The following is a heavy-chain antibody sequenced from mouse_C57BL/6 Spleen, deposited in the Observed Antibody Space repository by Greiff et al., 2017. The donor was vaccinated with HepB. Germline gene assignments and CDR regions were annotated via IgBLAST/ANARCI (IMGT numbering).Heavy chain of an antibody. J-gene: IGHJ2*01. Sequence: EVKLQESGAELVRPGASVKLSCTASGFNIKDDYMHWVKQRPEQGLEWIGWIDPENGDTEYASKFQGKATITADTSSNTAYLQLSSLTSEDTAVYYCTTRAAYAFWGQGTTLTVSS. V-gene: IGHV14-4*01. CDR1: GFNIKDDY. CDR2: IDPENGDT. D-gene: IGHD2-14*01. CDR3: TTRAAYAF.